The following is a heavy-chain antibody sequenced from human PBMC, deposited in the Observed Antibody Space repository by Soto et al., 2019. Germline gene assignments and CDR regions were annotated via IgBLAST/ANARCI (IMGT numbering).Heavy chain of an antibody. D-gene: IGHD3-3*01. CDR3: ARDRLEGYDFWSYYFDY. V-gene: IGHV6-1*01. CDR2: TYYRSKWYN. Sequence: SPTLSLTCAISGDSVSSNSAAWNWIRQSPSRGLEWLGRTYYRSKWYNDYAVSVKSRITINPDTSKNQFYLQLNSVTPEDTAVYYCARDRLEGYDFWSYYFDYWGQGTLVTVSS. CDR1: GDSVSSNSAA. J-gene: IGHJ4*02.